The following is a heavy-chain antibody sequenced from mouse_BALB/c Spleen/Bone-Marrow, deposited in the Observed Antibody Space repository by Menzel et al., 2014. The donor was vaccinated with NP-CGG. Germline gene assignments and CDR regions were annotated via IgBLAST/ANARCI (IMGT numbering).Heavy chain of an antibody. D-gene: IGHD3-1*01. CDR1: GFTFSSFG. CDR2: ISSGSSTI. CDR3: ASVSAWFAY. J-gene: IGHJ3*01. V-gene: IGHV5-17*02. Sequence: DVMLVESGGGLVQPGGSRKLSCAASGFTFSSFGMHWVRQAPEKGLEWVAYISSGSSTIYYADTEKGRFTISRDNPKNTLSLQMTSLRSEDTAMYYCASVSAWFAYWGQGTLVTVSA.